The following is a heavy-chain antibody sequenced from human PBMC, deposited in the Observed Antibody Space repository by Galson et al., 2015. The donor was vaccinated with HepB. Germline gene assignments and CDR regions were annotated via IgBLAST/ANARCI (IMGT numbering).Heavy chain of an antibody. V-gene: IGHV1-69*13. D-gene: IGHD3-22*01. J-gene: IGHJ4*02. CDR3: ATLLRHSSGYNYGPGNYFDF. CDR2: IILIFGTA. CDR1: GCTFSSYA. Sequence: SVKVSCKASGCTFSSYAISWVRQAPGQGLEWMGGIILIFGTANYAQKFQGRFTITADESTSTAYMELSSLRSEDTAVYYCATLLRHSSGYNYGPGNYFDFWGQGTLVTVSS.